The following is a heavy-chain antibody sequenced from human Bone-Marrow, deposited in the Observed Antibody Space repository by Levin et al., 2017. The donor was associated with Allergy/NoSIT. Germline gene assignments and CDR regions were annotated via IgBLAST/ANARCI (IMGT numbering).Heavy chain of an antibody. CDR2: IYHSGST. CDR1: GGSISSSNW. D-gene: IGHD3-22*01. Sequence: PSETLSLTCAVSGGSISSSNWWSWVRQPPGKGLEWIGEIYHSGSTNYNPSLKSRVTISVDKSKNQFSLKLSSVTAADTAVYYCARASSGYYVYFQHWGQGTLVTVSS. CDR3: ARASSGYYVYFQH. V-gene: IGHV4-4*02. J-gene: IGHJ1*01.